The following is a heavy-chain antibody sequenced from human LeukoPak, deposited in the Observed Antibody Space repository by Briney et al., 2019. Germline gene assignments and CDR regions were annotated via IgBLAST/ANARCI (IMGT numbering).Heavy chain of an antibody. D-gene: IGHD3-22*01. V-gene: IGHV3-48*02. CDR1: GFTFSSYS. J-gene: IGHJ4*02. CDR3: ASTRGASSGCAFDY. Sequence: GGSLRLSCAASGFTFSSYSMNWVRQAPGKGLEWVSYISSSSSTIYYADSVKGRFTISRDNAKNSLYLQMNSLRDEDTAVYYCASTRGASSGCAFDYWGQGTLVTVSS. CDR2: ISSSSSTI.